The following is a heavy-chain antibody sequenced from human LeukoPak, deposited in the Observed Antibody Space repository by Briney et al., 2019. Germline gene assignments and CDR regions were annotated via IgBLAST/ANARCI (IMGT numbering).Heavy chain of an antibody. J-gene: IGHJ5*02. D-gene: IGHD1-14*01. CDR2: ISGGGGST. Sequence: GGSLRLSCAASEFTFSNYAMNWVRQAPGMGLEWVSGISGGGGSTYYADSVKGRFTISRDNSKNTLYLQMDSLRAEDTALYYCAKGSGINHYHWIDPWGQGTLVTVSS. CDR3: AKGSGINHYHWIDP. V-gene: IGHV3-23*01. CDR1: EFTFSNYA.